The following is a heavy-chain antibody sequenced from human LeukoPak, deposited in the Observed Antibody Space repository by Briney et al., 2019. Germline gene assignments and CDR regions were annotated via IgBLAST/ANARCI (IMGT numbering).Heavy chain of an antibody. J-gene: IGHJ3*02. CDR1: GGSFSGSY. V-gene: IGHV4-59*08. CDR3: ARARYYSYDAFDI. Sequence: PSETLSLTCTVSGGSFSGSYWSWVRQTPGKGLEWIGYIYYTGSTHYNPSLKSRVSMSVDTSTNQFSLKLTSVTATDTAVYYCARARYYSYDAFDIWGQGTMVTVSS. CDR2: IYYTGST. D-gene: IGHD1-26*01.